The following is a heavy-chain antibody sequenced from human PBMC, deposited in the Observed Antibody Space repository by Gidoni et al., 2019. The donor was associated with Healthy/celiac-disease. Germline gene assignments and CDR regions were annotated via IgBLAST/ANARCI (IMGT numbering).Heavy chain of an antibody. Sequence: QVQLQQWGAGLLKPSETLSLTCAVYGGSFSGYYWSWIRQPPGKGLEWIGEINHSGSTNYNPSLKSRVTISVDTSKNQFSLKLSSVTAADTAVYYCARKDPYYGSDYWGQGTLVTVSS. CDR1: GGSFSGYY. J-gene: IGHJ4*02. CDR3: ARKDPYYGSDY. V-gene: IGHV4-34*01. D-gene: IGHD3-10*01. CDR2: INHSGST.